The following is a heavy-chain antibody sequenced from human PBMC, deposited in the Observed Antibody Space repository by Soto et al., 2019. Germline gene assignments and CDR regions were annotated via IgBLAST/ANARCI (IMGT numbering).Heavy chain of an antibody. J-gene: IGHJ4*02. D-gene: IGHD3-22*01. CDR1: GYTLTELS. CDR2: FDPEDGET. V-gene: IGHV1-24*01. CDR3: ATYYYDSSGYYFPFDY. Sequence: ASAKVSCKVSGYTLTELSRHWARQATGKGLEWMGGFDPEDGETIYAQKFQGRVTMTEDTSTDTAYMELSSLRSEDTAVYYCATYYYDSSGYYFPFDYWGQGTLVTVSS.